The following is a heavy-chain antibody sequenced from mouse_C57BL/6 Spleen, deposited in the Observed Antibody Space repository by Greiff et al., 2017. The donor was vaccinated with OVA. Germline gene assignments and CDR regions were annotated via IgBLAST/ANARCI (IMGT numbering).Heavy chain of an antibody. J-gene: IGHJ4*01. V-gene: IGHV1-82*01. CDR3: ASVVATRYAMDY. CDR2: IYPGDGDT. Sequence: VQLQQSGSELVKPGASVKISCKASGYAFSSSWMNWVKQRPGKGLEWIGRIYPGDGDTNYNGKFKGKATLTADKSSSTAYMQLSSLTSEDSAVYFCASVVATRYAMDYWGQGTSVTVSS. CDR1: GYAFSSSW. D-gene: IGHD1-1*01.